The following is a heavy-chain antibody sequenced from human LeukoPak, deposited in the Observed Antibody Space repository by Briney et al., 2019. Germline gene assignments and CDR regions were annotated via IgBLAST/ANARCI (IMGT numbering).Heavy chain of an antibody. CDR3: ARDYYYGSGSPYYYGMDV. J-gene: IGHJ6*02. CDR2: ISSISSYI. V-gene: IGHV3-21*01. D-gene: IGHD3-10*01. CDR1: GFTFSSYS. Sequence: PGGSLRLSCAASGFTFSSYSMNWVRQAPGKGLEWVASISSISSYIYYADSVKGRFTISRDNAKTSLYLQMNSLRAEDTAVYYCARDYYYGSGSPYYYGMDVWGQGTTVTVSS.